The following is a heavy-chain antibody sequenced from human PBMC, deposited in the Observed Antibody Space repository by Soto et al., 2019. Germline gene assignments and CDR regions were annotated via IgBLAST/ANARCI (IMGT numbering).Heavy chain of an antibody. CDR2: ISAYNGNT. Sequence: ASVKVSCKASGYTFTSYGISWVRQAPGQGLEWMGWISAYNGNTNYAQKLQGRVTMTTDTSTSTAYMELRSLRSDDTAVYYCARDGRSGGSDAGPPYRGQGTLVTVSS. V-gene: IGHV1-18*01. CDR1: GYTFTSYG. J-gene: IGHJ4*02. D-gene: IGHD2-15*01. CDR3: ARDGRSGGSDAGPPY.